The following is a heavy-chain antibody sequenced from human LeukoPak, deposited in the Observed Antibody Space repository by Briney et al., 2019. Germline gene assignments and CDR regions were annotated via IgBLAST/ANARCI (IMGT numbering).Heavy chain of an antibody. J-gene: IGHJ4*02. CDR1: GFTFSSYG. CDR2: ISYDGTNK. Sequence: GTSLRLSCAASGFTFSSYGMNWVRQAPGKGLEWVAVISYDGTNKFYADSLRGRFTISRDNSKNTLYLQMNSLRAEDTAVYYCAKDGYYGSGTYPDYWGQGTLVTVSS. D-gene: IGHD3-10*01. CDR3: AKDGYYGSGTYPDY. V-gene: IGHV3-30*18.